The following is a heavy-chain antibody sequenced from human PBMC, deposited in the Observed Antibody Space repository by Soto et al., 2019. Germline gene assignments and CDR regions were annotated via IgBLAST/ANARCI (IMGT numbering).Heavy chain of an antibody. D-gene: IGHD3-10*02. CDR1: GGSFSGYY. J-gene: IGHJ6*03. V-gene: IGHV4-34*01. Sequence: SETLSLTCAVYGGSFSGYYWSWIRQPPGKGLEWIGEINHSGSTNYNPSLKSRVTISVDMSKNQFSLKLSSVTAVDTAVYYCARGWGVRGVTGLPHYYYYMDVWGKGTTVTVSS. CDR2: INHSGST. CDR3: ARGWGVRGVTGLPHYYYYMDV.